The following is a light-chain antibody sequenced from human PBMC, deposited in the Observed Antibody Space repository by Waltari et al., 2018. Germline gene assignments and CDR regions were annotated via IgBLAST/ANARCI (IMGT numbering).Light chain of an antibody. CDR1: SSDVGTYNR. CDR2: DVH. V-gene: IGLV2-18*02. J-gene: IGLJ2*01. Sequence: QSALTQPPSVSGSPGQSVTISCTGTSSDVGTYNRVSWYQQSPGTSPKLIIYDVHKRPSGVSNRFSGSKSGNTASLTISGLQAEDEADYYCSSYTTNTRIFGGGTKVTVL. CDR3: SSYTTNTRI.